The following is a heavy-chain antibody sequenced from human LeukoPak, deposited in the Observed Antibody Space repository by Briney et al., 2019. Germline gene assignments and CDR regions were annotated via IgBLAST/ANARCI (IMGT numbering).Heavy chain of an antibody. CDR1: GGSISSSSYY. Sequence: SETLSLTCTVSGGSISSSSYYWGWIRQPPGKGLEWIGSIYYSGSTYYNPSLKSRVTISVDTSKNRFSLKLSSVTAADTAVYYCAGDFYGDYANYMDVWGKGTTVTISS. J-gene: IGHJ6*03. V-gene: IGHV4-39*01. D-gene: IGHD4-17*01. CDR3: AGDFYGDYANYMDV. CDR2: IYYSGST.